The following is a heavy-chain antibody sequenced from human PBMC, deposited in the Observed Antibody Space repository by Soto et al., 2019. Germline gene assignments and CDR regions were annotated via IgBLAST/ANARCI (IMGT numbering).Heavy chain of an antibody. J-gene: IGHJ4*02. Sequence: ASVKVSCKASGYTFTSYGISWVRQAPGQGLEWMGWISAYNGNTNYAQKLQGRVTMTTDTSTSTDYMELRSLRSVDTAVYFCARDHRGTTIFGVVIHTNFDYWGQGTLVTVSS. CDR3: ARDHRGTTIFGVVIHTNFDY. CDR2: ISAYNGNT. V-gene: IGHV1-18*01. CDR1: GYTFTSYG. D-gene: IGHD3-3*01.